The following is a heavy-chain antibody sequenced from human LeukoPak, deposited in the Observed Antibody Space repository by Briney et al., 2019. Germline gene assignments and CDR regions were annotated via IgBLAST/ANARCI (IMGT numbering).Heavy chain of an antibody. D-gene: IGHD5-18*01. CDR3: ARQSGYSDSSGYAQ. Sequence: SETLSLTCTVSGYSISSGYYWGWIRQPPGKGLEWIGSIYHSGSTYYNPSLKSRVTISVDMSKNQFSVKLSSVTAADRAVYYCARQSGYSDSSGYAQWGQGALVTVSS. V-gene: IGHV4-38-2*02. J-gene: IGHJ4*02. CDR1: GYSISSGYY. CDR2: IYHSGST.